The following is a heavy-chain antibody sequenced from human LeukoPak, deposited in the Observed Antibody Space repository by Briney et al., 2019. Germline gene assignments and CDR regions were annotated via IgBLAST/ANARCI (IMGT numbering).Heavy chain of an antibody. CDR1: GGSFSGYY. Sequence: SETLSLTCAVYGGSFSGYYWSWIRQPPGKGLEWIGEVNHSGSTNYNPSLKSRVTISVDTSKNQFSLKLSSVTAADTAVYYCARLTYYYDSSGYYYFDYWGQGTLVTVS. CDR3: ARLTYYYDSSGYYYFDY. V-gene: IGHV4-34*01. D-gene: IGHD3-22*01. CDR2: VNHSGST. J-gene: IGHJ4*02.